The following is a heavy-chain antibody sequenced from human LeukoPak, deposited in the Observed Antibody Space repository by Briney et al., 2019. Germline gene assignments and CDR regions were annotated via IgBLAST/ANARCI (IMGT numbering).Heavy chain of an antibody. V-gene: IGHV3-7*01. D-gene: IGHD3-3*01. CDR1: GFTFSSYW. CDR2: IKQDGSEK. CDR3: ARDKLPYNYDFWSGYLPGGGMDV. J-gene: IGHJ6*02. Sequence: GGSLRLSCAASGFTFSSYWMSWVRQAPGKGLEWVANIKQDGSEKYYVDSVKGRFTISRDNAKNSLYLQMNSLRAEDTAVYYCARDKLPYNYDFWSGYLPGGGMDVWGQGTTVTVSS.